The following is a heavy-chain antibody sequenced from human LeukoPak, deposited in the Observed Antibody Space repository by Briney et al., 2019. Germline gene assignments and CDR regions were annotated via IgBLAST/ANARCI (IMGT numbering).Heavy chain of an antibody. D-gene: IGHD2-15*01. Sequence: SETLSLTCTVSTYSISSGYYCGWIRQPPGKGLEWTGSIHHSGSTYYNPSLKSRVTISVDTSKNQLSLKLSSVSAADTAVYYCARGPTPAPQYYFDYWGQGTLVTVSS. V-gene: IGHV4-38-2*02. CDR3: ARGPTPAPQYYFDY. J-gene: IGHJ4*02. CDR2: IHHSGST. CDR1: TYSISSGYY.